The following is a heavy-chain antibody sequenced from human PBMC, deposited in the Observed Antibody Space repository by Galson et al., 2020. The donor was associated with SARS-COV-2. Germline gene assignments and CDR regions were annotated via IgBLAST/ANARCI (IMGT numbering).Heavy chain of an antibody. Sequence: GESLKISCAASGFTFSSYGMHWVRQAPGKGLEWVAVISYDGSNKYYADSVKGRFTISRDNSKNTLYLQMNSLRAEDTAVYYCARDGSRGRDNDYWGQGTLVTVSS. CDR1: GFTFSSYG. J-gene: IGHJ4*02. CDR2: ISYDGSNK. D-gene: IGHD3-16*01. V-gene: IGHV3-30*03. CDR3: ARDGSRGRDNDY.